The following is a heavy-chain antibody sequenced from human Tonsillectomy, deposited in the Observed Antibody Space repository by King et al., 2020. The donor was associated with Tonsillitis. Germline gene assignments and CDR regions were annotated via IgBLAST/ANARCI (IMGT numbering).Heavy chain of an antibody. J-gene: IGHJ3*02. V-gene: IGHV4-39*01. CDR1: GGSISSSSYY. Sequence: QLQESGPGLVKPSETLSLTCTVSGGSISSSSYYWGWIRQPPGKGLEWIGSISYSGSTYYNPSLKSRITISVDTSKNQFSLNLSSVTAADSAVYYCANQLYDSWSGYYFDAFHIWGQGTMVTVSS. CDR3: ANQLYDSWSGYYFDAFHI. CDR2: ISYSGST. D-gene: IGHD3-3*01.